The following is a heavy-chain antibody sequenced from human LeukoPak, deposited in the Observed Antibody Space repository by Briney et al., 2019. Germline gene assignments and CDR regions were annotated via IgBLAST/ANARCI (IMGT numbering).Heavy chain of an antibody. J-gene: IGHJ4*02. CDR3: ARESSYYGSGNMYDY. V-gene: IGHV3-64*01. CDR1: GFTFSSYA. D-gene: IGHD3-10*01. Sequence: GGSLRLSCAASGFTFSSYAMHWVRQAPGKGLVYVSAISSNGGSTYYANSVKGRFTISRDNSKNTLYLQMGSLRAEDMAVYYCARESSYYGSGNMYDYWGQGTLVTVSS. CDR2: ISSNGGST.